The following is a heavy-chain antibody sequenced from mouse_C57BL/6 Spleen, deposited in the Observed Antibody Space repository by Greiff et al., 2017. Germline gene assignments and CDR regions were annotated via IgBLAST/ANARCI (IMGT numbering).Heavy chain of an antibody. D-gene: IGHD2-2*01. CDR1: GFNIKDYY. V-gene: IGHV14-2*01. CDR2: IDPEDGET. Sequence: VQLQQSGAELVKPGASVKLSCTASGFNIKDYYMPWVKQRTEQGLEWIGRIDPEDGETKYAPKFPGKATITADTSSNTAYLQLSSLTSEDTAVYYCARYDPMSWLPHYYAMDYWGQGTSVTVAS. CDR3: ARYDPMSWLPHYYAMDY. J-gene: IGHJ4*01.